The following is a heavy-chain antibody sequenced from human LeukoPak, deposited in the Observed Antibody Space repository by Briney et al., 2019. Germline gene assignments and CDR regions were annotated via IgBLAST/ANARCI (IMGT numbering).Heavy chain of an antibody. CDR1: GFIFSNYP. V-gene: IGHV3-30-3*01. J-gene: IGHJ4*02. Sequence: GGSLRLSCAASGFIFSNYPMHWVRQAPGKGLEWVAVISADGNNEHYADSVKGRFTVSRDNSKNTLFLQMNSLRAEDTAVYYCAKDGGLWVSAHWGDSWGRGTLVTVSS. CDR2: ISADGNNE. D-gene: IGHD7-27*01. CDR3: AKDGGLWVSAHWGDS.